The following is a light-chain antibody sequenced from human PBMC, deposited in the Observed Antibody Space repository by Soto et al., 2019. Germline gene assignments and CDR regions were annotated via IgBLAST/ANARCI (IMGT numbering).Light chain of an antibody. V-gene: IGLV4-69*01. Sequence: QPVLTQSPSASASLGASVKLTCTLSSGHSSYAIAWHQQQPEKGPRYLMKLNSDGSHRQGDGIPDRFSGSSSGAEHYLTISSLQSEDEADYYCQTWGTGIGVFGGGTKLTVL. CDR1: SGHSSYA. CDR2: LNSDGSH. CDR3: QTWGTGIGV. J-gene: IGLJ2*01.